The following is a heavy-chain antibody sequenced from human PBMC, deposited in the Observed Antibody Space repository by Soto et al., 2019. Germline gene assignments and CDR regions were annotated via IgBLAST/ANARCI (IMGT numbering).Heavy chain of an antibody. CDR3: AKAIVLRMATNYFDY. J-gene: IGHJ4*02. CDR1: GFTFSSYA. V-gene: IGHV3-30*18. D-gene: IGHD5-12*01. Sequence: SGGSLRLSCAASGFTFSSYAMHWVRQAPGKRLEWVTSISYDGNNQDYADSVKGRLTISRDNSKNTLYLQMNSLRVDDTAVYYCAKAIVLRMATNYFDYCGQGTLVTVPS. CDR2: ISYDGNNQ.